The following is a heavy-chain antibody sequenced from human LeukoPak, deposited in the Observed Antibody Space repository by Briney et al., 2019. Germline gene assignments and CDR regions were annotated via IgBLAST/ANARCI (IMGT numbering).Heavy chain of an antibody. V-gene: IGHV3-30*04. CDR3: ARDQRRYCSSTSCYSFDY. CDR1: GFTFSSYA. D-gene: IGHD2-2*01. J-gene: IGHJ4*02. Sequence: GRSLRLSCAASGFTFSSYAMHWVRQAPGKGLEWGAVISYDGSNKYYADSVKGRFTISRDNSKNTLYLQMNSLRAEETAVYYCARDQRRYCSSTSCYSFDYWGQGTLVTVSS. CDR2: ISYDGSNK.